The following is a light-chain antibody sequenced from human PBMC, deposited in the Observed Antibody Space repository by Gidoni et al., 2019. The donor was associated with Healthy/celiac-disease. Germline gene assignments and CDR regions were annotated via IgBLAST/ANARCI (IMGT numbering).Light chain of an antibody. CDR2: KAS. CDR1: QSISSC. J-gene: IGKJ1*01. CDR3: QQYNSYSAT. V-gene: IGKV1-5*03. Sequence: DIQLTQSPSTLSPSVGVRVTITCRASQSISSCLAWYQQKPGKAPKLLIYKASSLESGVPSRFSGSGSGTEFTLTISSLQPDDFATYYCQQYNSYSATFGQGTKVEIK.